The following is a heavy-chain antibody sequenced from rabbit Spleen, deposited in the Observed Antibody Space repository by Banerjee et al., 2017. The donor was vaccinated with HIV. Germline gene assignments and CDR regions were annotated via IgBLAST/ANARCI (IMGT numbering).Heavy chain of an antibody. J-gene: IGHJ6*01. CDR1: GFSFSSSYD. Sequence: QSLEESGGGLVKPGASLTLTCTASGFSFSSSYDMCWVRQAPGKGLEWIGCIYTGNGKTYYASWAKGRFTISRSSSTTVTLQMTSLTAADTATYFCARDTSSSFSSYGMDLWGPGTLVTVS. D-gene: IGHD1-1*01. CDR2: IYTGNGKT. CDR3: ARDTSSSFSSYGMDL. V-gene: IGHV1S40*01.